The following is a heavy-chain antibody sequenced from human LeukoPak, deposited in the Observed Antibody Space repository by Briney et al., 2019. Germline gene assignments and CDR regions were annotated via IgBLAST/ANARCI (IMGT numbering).Heavy chain of an antibody. CDR2: INSGGSST. Sequence: GGSLRLSCTASAFTFCSYWMHWVRQAPGKGLVWVSHINSGGSSTSYADSVKGRFTISRDNAKNTLYLQMNSLRAEDTAVYYCARDRYSSAWYEEWGQGTLVTVSS. D-gene: IGHD6-19*01. CDR3: ARDRYSSAWYEE. CDR1: AFTFCSYW. J-gene: IGHJ4*02. V-gene: IGHV3-74*01.